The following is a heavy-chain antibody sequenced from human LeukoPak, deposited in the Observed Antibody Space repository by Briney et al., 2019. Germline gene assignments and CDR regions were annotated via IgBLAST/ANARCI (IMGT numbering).Heavy chain of an antibody. V-gene: IGHV3-23*01. CDR2: ISGSGGST. D-gene: IGHD1-1*01. J-gene: IGHJ4*02. CDR1: GFTFSSYA. CDR3: ARGGVNYWNPRY. Sequence: QPGGSLRLSCAASGFTFSSYAMSWVRQAPGKGLEWVSAISGSGGSTYYADSVKGRFTISRDNSKNTLYLQMNSLRAEDTAVYYCARGGVNYWNPRYWGQGTLVTVSS.